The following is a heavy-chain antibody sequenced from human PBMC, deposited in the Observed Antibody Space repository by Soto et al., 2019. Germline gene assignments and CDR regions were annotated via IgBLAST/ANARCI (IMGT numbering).Heavy chain of an antibody. CDR1: GFTFSSYA. CDR2: ISGSGGST. Sequence: GGSLRLSCAVSGFTFSSYAMSWVRQTPGKGLEWVSAISGSGGSTYYADSVKGRFTISRDNSKNTLYLQMNSLRAEDTAVYYCAKDESGSRSSYDYYGMDVWGQGTKVTVSS. D-gene: IGHD6-13*01. J-gene: IGHJ6*02. V-gene: IGHV3-23*01. CDR3: AKDESGSRSSYDYYGMDV.